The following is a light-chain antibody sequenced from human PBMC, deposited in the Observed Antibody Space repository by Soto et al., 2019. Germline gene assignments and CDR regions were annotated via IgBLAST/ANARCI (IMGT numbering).Light chain of an antibody. J-gene: IGKJ5*01. Sequence: EIVLTQSPATLSLSPGERATRSCMSSQSVSIYLAWYQQKPGQAPRLLIYDTSTRATGIPARFSGSGSGTEFTLTISSLQSEDFAVYYCQQYNNWPPITFGQGTRLEIK. CDR1: QSVSIY. CDR2: DTS. CDR3: QQYNNWPPIT. V-gene: IGKV3-15*01.